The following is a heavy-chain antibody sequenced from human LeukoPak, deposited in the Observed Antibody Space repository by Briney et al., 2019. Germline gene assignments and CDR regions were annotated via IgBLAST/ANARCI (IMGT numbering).Heavy chain of an antibody. CDR3: ARQAAVVVIHWFDP. D-gene: IGHD3-22*01. CDR2: IYYSGST. V-gene: IGHV4-39*01. Sequence: PETLSLTCTVSGGSISSSSYYWGWIRQPPGKGLEWIGSIYYSGSTYYNPSLKSRVTISVDTSKDQFSLKLSSVTAADTAVHYCARQAAVVVIHWFDPWGQGTLVTVSS. J-gene: IGHJ5*02. CDR1: GGSISSSSYY.